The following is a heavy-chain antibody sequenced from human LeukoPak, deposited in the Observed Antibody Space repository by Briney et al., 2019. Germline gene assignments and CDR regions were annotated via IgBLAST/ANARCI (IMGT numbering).Heavy chain of an antibody. V-gene: IGHV4-39*01. CDR2: IYYSGST. Sequence: SETLSLTCTVSGGSISSYYWGWIRQPPGKGLEWIGSIYYSGSTYYNPSLKSRVTISVDTSKNQFSLKLSSVTAADTAVYYCARGGEMGILIDYWGQGTLVTVSS. J-gene: IGHJ4*02. D-gene: IGHD5-24*01. CDR3: ARGGEMGILIDY. CDR1: GGSISSYY.